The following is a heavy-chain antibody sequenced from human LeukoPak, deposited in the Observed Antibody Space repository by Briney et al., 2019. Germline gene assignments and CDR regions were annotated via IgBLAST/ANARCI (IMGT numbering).Heavy chain of an antibody. Sequence: GGSLRLSCAASGFTFSSYAMSWVRQAPGKGLEWVSAISGSGGSTYYADSVKSRFTISRDNSKNTLYLQMNSLRAEDTAVYYCAKDLNVGYSYGVGDAFDIWGQGTMVTVSS. D-gene: IGHD5-18*01. CDR3: AKDLNVGYSYGVGDAFDI. J-gene: IGHJ3*02. CDR1: GFTFSSYA. CDR2: ISGSGGST. V-gene: IGHV3-23*01.